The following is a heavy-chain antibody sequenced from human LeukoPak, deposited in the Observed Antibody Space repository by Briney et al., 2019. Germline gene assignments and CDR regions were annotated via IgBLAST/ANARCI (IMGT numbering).Heavy chain of an antibody. V-gene: IGHV2-70*11. CDR2: IDWDDDK. J-gene: IGHJ6*02. CDR3: ARYTYSYGSGRGMDV. Sequence: SGPALVKPTQTLTLTCTFSGFSLSTSGMCVSWIRQPPGKALEWLARIDWDDDKYYSTSLKTRLTISKDTSKNQVVLTMTNMDPVDTATYYCARYTYSYGSGRGMDVWGQGTTVTVSS. CDR1: GFSLSTSGMC. D-gene: IGHD3-10*01.